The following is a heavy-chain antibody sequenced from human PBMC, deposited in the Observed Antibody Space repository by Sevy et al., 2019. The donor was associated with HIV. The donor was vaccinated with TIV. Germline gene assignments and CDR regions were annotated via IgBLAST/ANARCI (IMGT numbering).Heavy chain of an antibody. D-gene: IGHD6-19*01. Sequence: GGSLRLSCAASEFTFSTYAMNWVRQAPGKGLEWVSDISGRGGSTDYADSVKGRFTISRDNSKNMMYLQMNSLRAEDTAIYYCAKEWTLLSDWYGEFDYWGQGTLVTVSS. CDR3: AKEWTLLSDWYGEFDY. V-gene: IGHV3-23*01. CDR2: ISGRGGST. CDR1: EFTFSTYA. J-gene: IGHJ4*02.